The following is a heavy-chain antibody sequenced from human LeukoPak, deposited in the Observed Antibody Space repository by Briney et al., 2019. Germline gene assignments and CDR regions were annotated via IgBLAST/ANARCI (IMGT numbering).Heavy chain of an antibody. CDR3: ARVAKERVGGVYYFDY. Sequence: GGSLRLSCAASGFTFSDYDMHWVSQATGKGLEWVSAIGTAGDTYYTGSVKGRFTISRENAKNSLYLQMNSLRAGDTAVYYCARVAKERVGGVYYFDYWGQGTLVTVSS. D-gene: IGHD1-1*01. V-gene: IGHV3-13*01. CDR1: GFTFSDYD. J-gene: IGHJ4*02. CDR2: IGTAGDT.